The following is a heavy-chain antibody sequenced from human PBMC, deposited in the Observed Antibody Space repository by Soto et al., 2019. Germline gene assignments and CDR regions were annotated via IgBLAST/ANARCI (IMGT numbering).Heavy chain of an antibody. J-gene: IGHJ3*02. D-gene: IGHD3-16*02. CDR1: GGSFSDYY. V-gene: IGHV4-34*01. Sequence: QGQLQQWGAGLLEPSETLSLTCAVYGGSFSDYYWNWIRQPPGKGLEWIGEINHSGSSNYNPSLKSRVTISVDTSKNQFSLKLSSVTAADTAVYYCARGLYDYVWGSYRLNAFDISGQGTMVTVSS. CDR2: INHSGSS. CDR3: ARGLYDYVWGSYRLNAFDI.